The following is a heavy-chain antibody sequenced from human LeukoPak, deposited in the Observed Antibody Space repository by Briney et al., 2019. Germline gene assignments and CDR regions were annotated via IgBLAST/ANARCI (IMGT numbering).Heavy chain of an antibody. J-gene: IGHJ4*02. CDR2: ISPYNGNT. CDR1: GYKFTNYG. V-gene: IGHV1-18*01. CDR3: ASLYYYDSSGYYYVGGFDY. Sequence: ASVKVSCKASGYKFTNYGISWVRQAPGQGLEWMGWISPYNGNTIYAQKLQGRVTMTTDTSTSTAYMELRSLRSDDTAVYYCASLYYYDSSGYYYVGGFDYWGQGTLVTVSS. D-gene: IGHD3-22*01.